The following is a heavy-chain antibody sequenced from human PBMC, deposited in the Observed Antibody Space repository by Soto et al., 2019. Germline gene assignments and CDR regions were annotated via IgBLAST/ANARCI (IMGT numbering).Heavy chain of an antibody. CDR2: IYYSGST. D-gene: IGHD3-9*01. J-gene: IGHJ6*02. Sequence: SETLSLTCTVSGGSVSSGSYYWSWIRQPPGKGLEWIGYIYYSGSTNYNPSLKSRVTISVDTSKNQFSLKLSSVTAADTAVYYCARGRTYYDILTGYWHGMDVWGQGTTVTVSS. CDR1: GGSVSSGSYY. V-gene: IGHV4-61*01. CDR3: ARGRTYYDILTGYWHGMDV.